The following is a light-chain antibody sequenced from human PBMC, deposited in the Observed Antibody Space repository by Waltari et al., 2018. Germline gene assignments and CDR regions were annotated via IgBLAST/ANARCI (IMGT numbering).Light chain of an antibody. Sequence: QYALTQPASVSGSPGQSITISCTGTSSAAGTYNYVSWYQQHPGKAPKLMIFDVSIRPSGVSNRFSGSKSGNTASLTISGLQAEDEADYYCSSYISSSTLELFGGGTSLTVL. V-gene: IGLV2-14*03. J-gene: IGLJ2*01. CDR1: SSAAGTYNY. CDR3: SSYISSSTLEL. CDR2: DVS.